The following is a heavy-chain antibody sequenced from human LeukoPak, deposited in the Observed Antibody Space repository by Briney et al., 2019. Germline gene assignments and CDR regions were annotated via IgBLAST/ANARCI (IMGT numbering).Heavy chain of an antibody. J-gene: IGHJ5*02. D-gene: IGHD2-15*01. CDR1: GFTFSSYW. Sequence: GGSLRLSCAASGFTFSSYWMHWVRQVPGKGLVWVSRINSDGRSTSYADSVKGRFTISRDNAKNTLYLQMNSLRAEDTAVYYCARVSGVDWFDHWGQGTLVIVSS. V-gene: IGHV3-74*01. CDR2: INSDGRST. CDR3: ARVSGVDWFDH.